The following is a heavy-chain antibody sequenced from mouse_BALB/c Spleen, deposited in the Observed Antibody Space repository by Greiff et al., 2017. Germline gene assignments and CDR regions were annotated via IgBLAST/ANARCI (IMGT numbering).Heavy chain of an antibody. V-gene: IGHV1-69*02. CDR3: ARDGTMITTRLSMDY. CDR1: GYTFISYW. CDR2: IDPSDSYT. J-gene: IGHJ4*01. Sequence: QVQLQQPGAELVKPGASVKLSCKASGYTFISYWMHWVKQRPGQGLEWIGEIDPSDSYTNYNQKFKGKATLTVDKSSSTAYMQLSSLTSEDSAVYYCARDGTMITTRLSMDYWGQGTSVTVSS. D-gene: IGHD2-4*01.